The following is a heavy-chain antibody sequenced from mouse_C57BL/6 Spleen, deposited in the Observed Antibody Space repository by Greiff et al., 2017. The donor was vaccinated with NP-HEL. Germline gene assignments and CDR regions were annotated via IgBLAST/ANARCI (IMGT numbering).Heavy chain of an antibody. V-gene: IGHV2-2*01. CDR2: IWSGGIT. D-gene: IGHD2-5*01. Sequence: QVQLQQSGPGLVQPSQSLSITCTVSGFSLTSYGVHWVRQSPGKGLEWLGVIWSGGITDYNAAFISRLSISKDNSKSQVFFKMNSLQADDTAIYYCAREEVYSNYRGAMDYWGQGTSVTVSS. CDR1: GFSLTSYG. CDR3: AREEVYSNYRGAMDY. J-gene: IGHJ4*01.